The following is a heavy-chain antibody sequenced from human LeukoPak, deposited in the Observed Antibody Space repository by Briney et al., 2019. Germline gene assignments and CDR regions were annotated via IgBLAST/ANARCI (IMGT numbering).Heavy chain of an antibody. CDR2: INPHSGGT. J-gene: IGHJ6*03. CDR1: GYTFTGYY. D-gene: IGHD3-3*01. CDR3: ASSTRYYDFWAYYYYYMDV. V-gene: IGHV1-2*02. Sequence: ASVKVSCKASGYTFTGYYIHWVRQAPGQGLEWMGWINPHSGGTNYAQKFQGGVTMTRDTSITTAYMELSSLRSDDTAVYYCASSTRYYDFWAYYYYYMDVWGKGTTVTVSS.